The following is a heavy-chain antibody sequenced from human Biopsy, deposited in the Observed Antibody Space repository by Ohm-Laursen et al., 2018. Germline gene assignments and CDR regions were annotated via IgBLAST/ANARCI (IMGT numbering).Heavy chain of an antibody. CDR2: ISGNSDII. J-gene: IGHJ4*02. D-gene: IGHD4-17*01. V-gene: IGHV3-23*01. Sequence: GSLRLSCAASGFTFSSYAMTWFRQAPGKGLEWVSTISGNSDIIYDTDSVKGRFTISRDDSKNTLYLQMNSLRADDTAVYYCALVAAQTVTHFDYWGQGTLVTVSS. CDR3: ALVAAQTVTHFDY. CDR1: GFTFSSYA.